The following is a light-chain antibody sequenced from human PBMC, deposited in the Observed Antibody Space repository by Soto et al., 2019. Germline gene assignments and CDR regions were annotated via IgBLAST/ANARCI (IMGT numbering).Light chain of an antibody. CDR2: DAS. J-gene: IGKJ1*01. CDR3: QQDNSYWM. V-gene: IGKV1-5*01. CDR1: QNMDDY. Sequence: DIQMTPSPSTLSASVGDRVTITCRASQNMDDYLAWYQQKPGKAPKLLIYDASNLQSGVPSRFSGSGSGTEFTLIISSLQPDDFATYYCQQDNSYWMFGLGTKVEI.